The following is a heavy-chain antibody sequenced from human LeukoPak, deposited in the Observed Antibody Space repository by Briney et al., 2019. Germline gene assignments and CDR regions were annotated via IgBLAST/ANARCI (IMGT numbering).Heavy chain of an antibody. D-gene: IGHD5-24*01. CDR3: AKDDAWLQYGN. CDR1: GFTFSSYE. Sequence: PGGSLRLSCAASGFTFSSYEMNWVRQAPGKGLEWVSYISSSGSTIYYADSVKGRFTISRDNAKNSLYLQMNSLRAEDTAVYYCAKDDAWLQYGNWGRGTLVTVSS. V-gene: IGHV3-48*03. J-gene: IGHJ4*02. CDR2: ISSSGSTI.